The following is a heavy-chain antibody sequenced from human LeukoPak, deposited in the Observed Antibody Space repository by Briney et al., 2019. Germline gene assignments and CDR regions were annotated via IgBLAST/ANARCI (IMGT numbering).Heavy chain of an antibody. CDR2: ISSSGSTI. CDR3: ARTLYYDSSGWAGFDP. J-gene: IGHJ5*02. CDR1: GFTFSDYY. D-gene: IGHD3-22*01. V-gene: IGHV3-11*01. Sequence: GGSLRLSCAASGFTFSDYYMSWIRQAPGKGLEWVSYISSSGSTIYYADSVKGRFTISRDNAKNSLYLQMNSLRAEDTAVYYSARTLYYDSSGWAGFDPWGQGTLVTVSS.